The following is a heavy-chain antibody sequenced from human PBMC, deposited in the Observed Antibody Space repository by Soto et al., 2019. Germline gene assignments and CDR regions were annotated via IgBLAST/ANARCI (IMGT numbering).Heavy chain of an antibody. V-gene: IGHV3-15*07. J-gene: IGHJ4*02. Sequence: GGSLRLSCAASGFTFTTAWINWVRQAPGKGLEWVGRIKSKDAGGTEDFAEVVKGRFAISRDDSKNTLYLQMNSLKTEDTAVYYCTTEYDSSGYYWYWGQGTLVTVSS. CDR2: IKSKDAGGTE. CDR3: TTEYDSSGYYWY. D-gene: IGHD3-22*01. CDR1: GFTFTTAW.